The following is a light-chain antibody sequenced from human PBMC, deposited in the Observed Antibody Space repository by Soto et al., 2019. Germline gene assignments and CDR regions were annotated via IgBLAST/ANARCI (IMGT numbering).Light chain of an antibody. Sequence: DIQMTQSPSTLSASIGDRVTITCRASQSISSWLAWYQQKPGKAPKLLIYRASTLENGVPSRFSGSGSGTEFTLAISRLQPDDFETYYCQQYDTYSPSYTFGQGTKLEIK. V-gene: IGKV1-5*03. CDR2: RAS. CDR1: QSISSW. J-gene: IGKJ2*01. CDR3: QQYDTYSPSYT.